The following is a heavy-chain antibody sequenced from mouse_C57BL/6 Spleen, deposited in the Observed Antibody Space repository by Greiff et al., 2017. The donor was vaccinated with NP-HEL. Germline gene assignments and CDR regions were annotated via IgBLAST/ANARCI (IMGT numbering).Heavy chain of an antibody. CDR2: INPSSGYT. Sequence: VQLQQSGAELAKPGASVKLSCKASGYTFTSYWMHWVKQRPGQGLEWIGYINPSSGYTKYNQKFKDKATLTADKSSSTAYRQLSSLTYEDSAVYYCARRGDGYYGSSYGYAMDYWGQGTSVTVSS. CDR3: ARRGDGYYGSSYGYAMDY. D-gene: IGHD1-1*01. V-gene: IGHV1-7*01. J-gene: IGHJ4*01. CDR1: GYTFTSYW.